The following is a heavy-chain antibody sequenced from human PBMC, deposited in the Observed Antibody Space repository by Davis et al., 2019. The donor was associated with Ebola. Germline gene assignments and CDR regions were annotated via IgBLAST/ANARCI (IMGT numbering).Heavy chain of an antibody. CDR1: GYTFTSYG. Sequence: ASVKVSCKASGYTFTSYGISWVRQAPGQGLEWMGWISAYNGNTNYAQKLQGRVTMTTDTSTSTAYMELRSLRSDDTAVYYCARDRRIVLVPAGPGYYYYVMDVWGQGTTVTVSS. CDR2: ISAYNGNT. J-gene: IGHJ6*02. D-gene: IGHD2-2*01. V-gene: IGHV1-18*04. CDR3: ARDRRIVLVPAGPGYYYYVMDV.